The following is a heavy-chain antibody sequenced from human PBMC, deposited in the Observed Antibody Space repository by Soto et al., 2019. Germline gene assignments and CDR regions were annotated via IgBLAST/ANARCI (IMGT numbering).Heavy chain of an antibody. CDR3: ASWLKEAGIGGNYHYAMDV. CDR2: INAGNGNT. CDR1: GYTFTNYA. Sequence: ASVKVSCKASGYTFTNYAMRWVRQAPGQRLEWMGWINAGNGNTKYSQKFQGRVTITRDTSASTAYMELSSLRSDDTAVYYCASWLKEAGIGGNYHYAMDVWGQGTTVTVSS. D-gene: IGHD1-1*01. V-gene: IGHV1-3*01. J-gene: IGHJ6*02.